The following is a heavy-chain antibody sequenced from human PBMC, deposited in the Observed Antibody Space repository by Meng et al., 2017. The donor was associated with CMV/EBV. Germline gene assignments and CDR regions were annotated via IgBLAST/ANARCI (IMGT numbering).Heavy chain of an antibody. CDR1: GGSFSGYY. V-gene: IGHV4-34*01. CDR3: ARCAIFGVVRFDP. Sequence: SETLSLTCAVYGGSFSGYYWSWIRQPPGKGLEWIGEINHSGSTNYNPSLKSRVTISVDTSKNQFSLKLSSVTAADTAVYYCARCAIFGVVRFDPWGQGTLVTSPQ. J-gene: IGHJ5*02. D-gene: IGHD3-3*01. CDR2: INHSGST.